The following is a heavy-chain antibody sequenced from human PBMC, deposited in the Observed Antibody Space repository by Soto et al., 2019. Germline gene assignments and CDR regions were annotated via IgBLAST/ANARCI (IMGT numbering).Heavy chain of an antibody. CDR1: GYTFTDYG. J-gene: IGHJ4*02. CDR3: ARDQYAVGGDF. CDR2: INTYNGKT. V-gene: IGHV1-18*01. D-gene: IGHD1-26*01. Sequence: QVPLVQSGVEVKKPGASVKVSCKASGYTFTDYGVSWVRQAPGQGLEWMGWINTYNGKTNYAQKVQGRVTMTTDTSAATAYMELRSLKSDDTAVYYCARDQYAVGGDFWGLGTLVTVSS.